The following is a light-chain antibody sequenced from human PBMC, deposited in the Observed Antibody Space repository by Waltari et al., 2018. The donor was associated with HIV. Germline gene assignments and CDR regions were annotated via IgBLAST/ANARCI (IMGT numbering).Light chain of an antibody. J-gene: IGLJ1*01. CDR1: SSNIGNNA. Sequence: QSVLTQPPSASGTPGRRVTISCSGSSSNIGNNAVYWYQELPGPPPKLLPFGNGPAPPWFPDRFSGSKSGTAASLAISGLRSEDEADYYCAAWDDSLSGSYVFGTGTKVTVL. CDR3: AAWDDSLSGSYV. CDR2: GNG. V-gene: IGLV1-47*01.